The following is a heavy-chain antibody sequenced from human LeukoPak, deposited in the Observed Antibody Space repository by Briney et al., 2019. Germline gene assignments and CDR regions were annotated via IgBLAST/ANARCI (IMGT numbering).Heavy chain of an antibody. V-gene: IGHV1-2*02. J-gene: IGHJ4*02. D-gene: IGHD2-15*01. CDR3: ARGDIVVVFSLYSLDY. Sequence: GASVKVSCKASGYTFTGYYMHWVRQAPGQGLEWMGWINPNSGGTNYAQKFQGRVTMTRDTSISTAYMELSRLRSDDTAVYYCARGDIVVVFSLYSLDYWGQGTLVTVSS. CDR2: INPNSGGT. CDR1: GYTFTGYY.